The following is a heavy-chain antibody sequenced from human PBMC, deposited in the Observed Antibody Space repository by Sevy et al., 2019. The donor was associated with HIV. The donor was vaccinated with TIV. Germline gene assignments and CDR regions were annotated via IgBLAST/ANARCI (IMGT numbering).Heavy chain of an antibody. CDR1: GYTFSDSGYY. Sequence: ASVNVSCKASGYTFSDSGYYVHWVRQAPGQGLEWMGWINPRSGATNYAQKFQGRVTMTRDTSVSTANMVLSRLTSDDTAVYYCARESYDFWTGPVDYDYGMDVWGQGTTVTVSS. D-gene: IGHD3-3*01. V-gene: IGHV1-2*02. J-gene: IGHJ6*02. CDR3: ARESYDFWTGPVDYDYGMDV. CDR2: INPRSGAT.